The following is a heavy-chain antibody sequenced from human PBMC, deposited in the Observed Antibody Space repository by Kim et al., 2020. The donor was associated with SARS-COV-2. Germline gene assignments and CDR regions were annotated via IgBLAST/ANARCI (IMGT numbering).Heavy chain of an antibody. CDR3: ARTYSGSYDAYFDY. CDR2: ISYDGSNK. D-gene: IGHD1-26*01. V-gene: IGHV3-30*04. J-gene: IGHJ4*02. Sequence: GGSLRLSCAASGFTFSSYAMHWVRQAPGKGLEWVSVISYDGSNKYYADSVKGRFTISRDNSKNTLYLQMNSLRAEDTAVYYCARTYSGSYDAYFDYWGQRTLVTVSS. CDR1: GFTFSSYA.